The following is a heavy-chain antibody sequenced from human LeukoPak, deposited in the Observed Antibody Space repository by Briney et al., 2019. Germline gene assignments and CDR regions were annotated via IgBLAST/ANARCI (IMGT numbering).Heavy chain of an antibody. CDR1: GFTFSNSW. V-gene: IGHV3-7*01. CDR3: AREPIYYDSSGYWGRAFDI. D-gene: IGHD3-22*01. CDR2: VQHIGGET. J-gene: IGHJ3*02. Sequence: AGGSLRLSCAGSGFTFSNSWMGWVRQAPGKGLEWVANVQHIGGETYYVDSVKGRFTISRDNAKNSVYLQMNSLRAEDTAVYYFAREPIYYDSSGYWGRAFDIWGQGTMVTFS.